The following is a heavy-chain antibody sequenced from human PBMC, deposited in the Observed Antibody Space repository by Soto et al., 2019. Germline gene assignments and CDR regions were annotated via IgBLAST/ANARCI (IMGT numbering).Heavy chain of an antibody. D-gene: IGHD3-3*01. J-gene: IGHJ4*02. Sequence: SVKVSCKASGGSLGKSAINWVRQTPGQGLEWLGGFIPVYRTLNYAQKFQGRVTITAVESTGTAYMTLSSLASDDTAVYYCATGVIWIGYFTVDSWGQGTRVTVSS. CDR1: GGSLGKSA. V-gene: IGHV1-69*13. CDR2: FIPVYRTL. CDR3: ATGVIWIGYFTVDS.